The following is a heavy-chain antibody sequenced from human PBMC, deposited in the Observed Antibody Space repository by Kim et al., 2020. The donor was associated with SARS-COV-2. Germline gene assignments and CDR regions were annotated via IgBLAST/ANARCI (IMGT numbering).Heavy chain of an antibody. J-gene: IGHJ3*02. CDR2: IIPIFGTA. V-gene: IGHV1-69*13. CDR1: GGTFSSYA. Sequence: SVKVSCKASGGTFSSYAISWVRQAPGQGLEWMGGIIPIFGTANYAQKFQGRVTITADESTSTAYMELSSLRSEDTAVYYCARAGHNYYDSTGYWGAFDIWGQGTMVTVSS. CDR3: ARAGHNYYDSTGYWGAFDI. D-gene: IGHD3-22*01.